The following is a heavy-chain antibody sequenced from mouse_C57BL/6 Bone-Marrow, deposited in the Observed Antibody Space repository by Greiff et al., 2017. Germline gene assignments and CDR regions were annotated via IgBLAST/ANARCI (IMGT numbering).Heavy chain of an antibody. V-gene: IGHV1-26*01. D-gene: IGHD3-3*01. Sequence: EVQLQQSGPELVKPGASVKLSCKASGYTFTDYYMHWVKQSPGKSLEWIGYINPNNGGTNYNEKFKGKATLTVDKSSSTAYMELRSLTSEDSAVYYGATGGWERFDYWGQGTTLTVSS. CDR1: GYTFTDYY. J-gene: IGHJ2*01. CDR3: ATGGWERFDY. CDR2: INPNNGGT.